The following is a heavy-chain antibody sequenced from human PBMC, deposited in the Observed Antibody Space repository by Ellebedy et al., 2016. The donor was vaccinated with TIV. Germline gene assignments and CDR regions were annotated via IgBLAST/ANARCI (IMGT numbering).Heavy chain of an antibody. Sequence: ASVKVSXXASGYTFTSYDINWVRQATGQGLEWMGWMNPNSGNTGYAQKFQGRVTMTRNTSISTAYMELSSLRSEDTAVYYCARNYGSGSQYYYYYYGMDVWGQGTTVTVSS. CDR2: MNPNSGNT. J-gene: IGHJ6*02. CDR3: ARNYGSGSQYYYYYYGMDV. D-gene: IGHD3-10*01. CDR1: GYTFTSYD. V-gene: IGHV1-8*01.